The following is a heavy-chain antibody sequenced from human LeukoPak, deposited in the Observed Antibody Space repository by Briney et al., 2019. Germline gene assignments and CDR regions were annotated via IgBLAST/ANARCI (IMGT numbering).Heavy chain of an antibody. V-gene: IGHV3-23*01. CDR1: GFIFSSYA. CDR3: AKDRSCNVCHGDFDY. CDR2: ISGSGGST. Sequence: PGGSLRLSCAASGFIFSSYAMSWVRQAPGKGLEWVSTISGSGGSTYYADSVKGRFTISRDNSKNTVYLQMNSLGAEDTAVYYCAKDRSCNVCHGDFDYWGQGTLVTVSS. D-gene: IGHD2-8*01. J-gene: IGHJ4*02.